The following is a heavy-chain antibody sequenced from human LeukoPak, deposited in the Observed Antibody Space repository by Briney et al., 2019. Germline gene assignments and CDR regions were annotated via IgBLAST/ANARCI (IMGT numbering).Heavy chain of an antibody. Sequence: GGSLRLSCAASGFTFSSYAMHWVRQAPGKGLEWVAVISYDGSNKYYADSVKGRFTISRDNSKNTLYLQMNSLRAEDTAVYYCARVGGNSGSFAWHFDLWGRGTLVTVSS. J-gene: IGHJ2*01. D-gene: IGHD1-26*01. CDR2: ISYDGSNK. V-gene: IGHV3-30*04. CDR1: GFTFSSYA. CDR3: ARVGGNSGSFAWHFDL.